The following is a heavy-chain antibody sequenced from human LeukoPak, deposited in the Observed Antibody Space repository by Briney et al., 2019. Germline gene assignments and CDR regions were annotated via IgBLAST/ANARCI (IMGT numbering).Heavy chain of an antibody. J-gene: IGHJ4*02. CDR1: GVTFSSYA. D-gene: IGHD2-15*01. CDR3: ARGYCSGGSCYSD. V-gene: IGHV3-23*01. CDR2: ISGSGGST. Sequence: PGGSLRLSCAASGVTFSSYALSWVRQAPGKGLEWVSAISGSGGSTYYADSVKGRFTISRDNSKNTLYLQMNSLRAEDTAVYYCARGYCSGGSCYSDWGQGTLVTVSS.